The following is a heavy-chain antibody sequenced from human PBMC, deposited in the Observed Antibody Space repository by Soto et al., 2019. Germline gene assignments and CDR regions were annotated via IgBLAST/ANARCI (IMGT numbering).Heavy chain of an antibody. J-gene: IGHJ3*02. Sequence: ASVKVSCKASGYTFTSHAMHWVRQAPGQRLEWMGWINAGNGNTKYSQKFQGRVTITRDTSASTAYMELSSLRSEDTAVYYCARHYQLTGRGDLRFFDIWGQGTMVTVSS. V-gene: IGHV1-3*01. CDR2: INAGNGNT. CDR1: GYTFTSHA. D-gene: IGHD1-20*01. CDR3: ARHYQLTGRGDLRFFDI.